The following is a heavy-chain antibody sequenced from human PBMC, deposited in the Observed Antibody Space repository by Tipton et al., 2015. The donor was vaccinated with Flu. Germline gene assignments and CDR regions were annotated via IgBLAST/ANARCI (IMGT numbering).Heavy chain of an antibody. J-gene: IGHJ4*02. Sequence: SLRLSCAASGFTFSSYAMSWVRQAPGKGLEWVSAISGSGGSTYYADSVKGRFTISRDNSKNTLYLQMNSLRAEDTAVYYCAKVSGTMVRGVSPFIEYWGQGTQVTVSS. V-gene: IGHV3-23*01. D-gene: IGHD3-10*01. CDR3: AKVSGTMVRGVSPFIEY. CDR2: ISGSGGST. CDR1: GFTFSSYA.